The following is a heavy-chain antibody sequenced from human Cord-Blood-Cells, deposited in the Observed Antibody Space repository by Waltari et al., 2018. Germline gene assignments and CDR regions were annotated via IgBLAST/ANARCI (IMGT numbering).Heavy chain of an antibody. CDR2: IYYSGST. J-gene: IGHJ3*02. V-gene: IGHV4-59*01. CDR3: ARDRRYYGSGSYAFDI. D-gene: IGHD3-10*01. CDR1: GGSIRSYY. Sequence: QVQLQESGPGLVKPSETLSLPCTVSGGSIRSYYWSWIRHPPGKGLEWIGYIYYSGSTNYNPSLKSRVTISVDTSKNQFSLKLSSVTAADTAVYYCARDRRYYGSGSYAFDIWGQGTMVTVSS.